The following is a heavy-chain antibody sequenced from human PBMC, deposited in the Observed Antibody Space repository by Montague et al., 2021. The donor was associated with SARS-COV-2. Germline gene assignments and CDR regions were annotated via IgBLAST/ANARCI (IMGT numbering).Heavy chain of an antibody. CDR1: GGAISTYF. D-gene: IGHD3-3*01. J-gene: IGHJ4*02. V-gene: IGHV4-59*01. Sequence: ETLSLTCTVSGGAISTYFWSWIRQPPGKGLEWIGYIFYSGSTNYNPSLKSRITIPVDTSKNQFSLRLTSVTAADTAIYYCARDRQLYNSHSGFDSWGQGILVTVSS. CDR3: ARDRQLYNSHSGFDS. CDR2: IFYSGST.